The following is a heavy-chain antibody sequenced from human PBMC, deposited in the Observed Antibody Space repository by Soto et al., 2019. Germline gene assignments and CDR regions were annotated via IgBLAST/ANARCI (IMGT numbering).Heavy chain of an antibody. D-gene: IGHD3-10*01. CDR1: GLTFSSYA. CDR3: AKGKLEVRGVITYYYGMDV. CDR2: ISGSGGST. J-gene: IGHJ6*02. Sequence: PGGSLRLSCAASGLTFSSYAMSWVRQAPGKGLEWVSAISGSGGSTYYADSVKGRFTISRDNSKNTLYLQMNSLRAEDTAVYYCAKGKLEVRGVITYYYGMDVWGQGTTVTVSS. V-gene: IGHV3-23*01.